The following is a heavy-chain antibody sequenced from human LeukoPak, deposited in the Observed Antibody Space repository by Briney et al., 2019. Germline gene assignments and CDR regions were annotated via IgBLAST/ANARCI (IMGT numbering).Heavy chain of an antibody. V-gene: IGHV3-23*01. Sequence: GGSLRLSCAASGFTFSGYAMTCVRRAPGKGLEWVSSITGSGDYTYYIDSVKGRFTISRGNSKNILYLQMNSLRGEDTALYYCAKDGLYYDGSAHVYYFDYWGQGTLVAVSS. CDR3: AKDGLYYDGSAHVYYFDY. CDR1: GFTFSGYA. D-gene: IGHD3-22*01. CDR2: ITGSGDYT. J-gene: IGHJ4*02.